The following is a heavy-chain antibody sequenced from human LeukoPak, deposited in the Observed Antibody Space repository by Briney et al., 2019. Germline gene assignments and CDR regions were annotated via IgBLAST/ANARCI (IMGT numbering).Heavy chain of an antibody. D-gene: IGHD1-26*01. CDR1: GFTFSTYW. J-gene: IGHJ2*01. CDR2: ISGDGSTT. CDR3: AREAGGSYLGDHWYFDL. V-gene: IGHV3-74*01. Sequence: PGGSLRLSCAASGFTFSTYWMNWVRQALGKGLVWVSRISGDGSTTRYADSVKGRFTISRDNAKNTLYLQMNSLRAEDTAVYYCAREAGGSYLGDHWYFDLWGRGTLVTVSS.